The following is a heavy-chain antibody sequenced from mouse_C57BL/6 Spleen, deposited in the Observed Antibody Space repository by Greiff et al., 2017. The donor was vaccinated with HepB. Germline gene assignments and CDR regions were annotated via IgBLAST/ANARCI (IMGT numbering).Heavy chain of an antibody. J-gene: IGHJ4*01. D-gene: IGHD2-3*01. CDR2: ISSGGDYI. Sequence: EVMLVESGEGLVKPGGSLKLSCAASGFTFSSYAMSWVRQTPEKRLEWVAYISSGGDYIYYADTVKGRFTISRDNARNTLYLQMSSLKSEDTAMYYCTRDGTLSRYDGYSYAMDYWGQGTSVTVSS. V-gene: IGHV5-9-1*02. CDR1: GFTFSSYA. CDR3: TRDGTLSRYDGYSYAMDY.